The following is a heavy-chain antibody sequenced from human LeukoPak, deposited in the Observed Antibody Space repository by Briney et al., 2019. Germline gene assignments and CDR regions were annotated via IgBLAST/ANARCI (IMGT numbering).Heavy chain of an antibody. CDR1: GYSFTSYW. J-gene: IGHJ4*02. CDR2: IYPGDSDT. CDR3: ARYSRLVVPAATIDY. Sequence: GESLKISCKGSGYSFTSYWIGWVRQMPGKGLEWMGIIYPGDSDTRYSPSFQGQVTISADKSISTAYLQWSNLKASDTAMYYCARYSRLVVPAATIDYWGQGTLVTVSS. D-gene: IGHD2-2*01. V-gene: IGHV5-51*01.